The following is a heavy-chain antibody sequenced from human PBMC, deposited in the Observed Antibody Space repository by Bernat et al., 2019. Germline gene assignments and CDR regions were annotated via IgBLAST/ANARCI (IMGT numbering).Heavy chain of an antibody. V-gene: IGHV3-30-3*01. J-gene: IGHJ3*02. CDR1: GFTFSSYA. CDR3: ARDYMGRDYETAREGDAVDI. D-gene: IGHD3-22*01. CDR2: ISYDGSNK. Sequence: QVQLVESGGGVVQPGRSLRLSCAASGFTFSSYAMHWVRQAPGKGLEWVAVISYDGSNKYYADSVKGRFTISRDNSKNTLYLQMNSLRAEDTAVYYCARDYMGRDYETAREGDAVDIWGQGTMVTVSS.